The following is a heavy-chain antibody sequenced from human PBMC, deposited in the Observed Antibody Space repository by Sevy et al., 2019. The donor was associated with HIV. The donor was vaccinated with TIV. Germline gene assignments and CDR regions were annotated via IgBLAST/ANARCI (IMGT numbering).Heavy chain of an antibody. Sequence: GESLKISCAASGFTFSSYSMNWVRQAPGMGLEWVSSISISSNHIYYAASMKGRFTVSRDNAKNSLYLQMNSLRAEDTAVYYCARAPEENYDYITGSFDYWGQGTLVTVSS. D-gene: IGHD3-16*01. J-gene: IGHJ4*02. V-gene: IGHV3-21*01. CDR1: GFTFSSYS. CDR3: ARAPEENYDYITGSFDY. CDR2: ISISSNHI.